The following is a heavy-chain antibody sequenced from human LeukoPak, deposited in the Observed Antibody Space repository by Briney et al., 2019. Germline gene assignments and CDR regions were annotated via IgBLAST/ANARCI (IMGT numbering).Heavy chain of an antibody. V-gene: IGHV3-30*04. CDR2: ISYDGSYK. CDR3: ARDRANWGIGDAFDI. D-gene: IGHD7-27*01. J-gene: IGHJ3*02. Sequence: GRSLRLSCAASGFTFSSYAMHWVRQAPGKGLEWVAVISYDGSYKYYADSVKGRFTISRDNSKNTLYLQMNSLRAEDTAVYYCARDRANWGIGDAFDIWGQGTMVTVSS. CDR1: GFTFSSYA.